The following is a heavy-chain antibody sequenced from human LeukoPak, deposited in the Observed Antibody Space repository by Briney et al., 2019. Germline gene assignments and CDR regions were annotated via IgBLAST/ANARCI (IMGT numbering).Heavy chain of an antibody. V-gene: IGHV3-23*01. CDR3: AKAGVELATISPFDI. CDR2: ISGPAFTT. CDR1: GFTFGNYA. Sequence: GGSLRLSCAASGFTFGNYAMSWVGRAPGKGLDWVSAISGPAFTTYYADSVKVRFTFSRDNSKETLYLQMNSLTAEDTAVYYCAKAGVELATISPFDIWGQGTMVTVSS. D-gene: IGHD5-24*01. J-gene: IGHJ3*02.